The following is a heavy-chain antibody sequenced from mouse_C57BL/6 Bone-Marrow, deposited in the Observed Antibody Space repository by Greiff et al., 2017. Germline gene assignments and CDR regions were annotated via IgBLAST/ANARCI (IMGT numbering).Heavy chain of an antibody. CDR3: ARHFRLRRVGKLMDY. D-gene: IGHD2-4*01. Sequence: EVKVVESGEGLVKPGGSLKLSCAASGFTFSSYAMSWVRQTPEKRLEWVATISSGGSYTYYPDSVKGRFTISRDNAKNTLYLQMSSLKSEDTAMYYCARHFRLRRVGKLMDYWGQGTSVTVSS. V-gene: IGHV5-6*03. CDR1: GFTFSSYA. J-gene: IGHJ4*01. CDR2: ISSGGSYT.